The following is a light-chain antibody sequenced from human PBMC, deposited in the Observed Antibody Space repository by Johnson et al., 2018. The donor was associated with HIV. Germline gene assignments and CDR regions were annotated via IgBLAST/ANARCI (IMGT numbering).Light chain of an antibody. CDR2: DNN. V-gene: IGLV1-51*01. Sequence: QPALTQPPSMSAAPGQKVTISCSGSSSNIGHNYVSWYQQVPGTAPKLLIYDNNKRPSGIPARFSGSKSGTSATLGITGLQTGDEADYYCGTWDSSLSAGVFGTGTKVTVL. CDR3: GTWDSSLSAGV. CDR1: SSNIGHNY. J-gene: IGLJ1*01.